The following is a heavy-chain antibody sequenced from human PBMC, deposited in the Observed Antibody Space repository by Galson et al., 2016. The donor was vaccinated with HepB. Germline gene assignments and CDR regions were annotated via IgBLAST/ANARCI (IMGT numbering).Heavy chain of an antibody. V-gene: IGHV4-34*01. CDR1: GGSFGRYY. J-gene: IGHJ4*02. CDR2: INHSGST. CDR3: ARKYHGSGSYRY. D-gene: IGHD3-10*01. Sequence: LSLTCAVYGGSFGRYYWSWIRQPPGKGLEWIGEINHSGSTNYNPSLKSRVTISVDTSKNQFSLKLSSVTAADTAVYYCARKYHGSGSYRYWGQGTLVTVSS.